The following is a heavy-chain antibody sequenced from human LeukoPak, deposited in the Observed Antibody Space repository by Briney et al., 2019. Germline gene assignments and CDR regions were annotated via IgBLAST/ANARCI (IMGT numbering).Heavy chain of an antibody. CDR1: GFTFSSYV. V-gene: IGHV3-30-3*01. J-gene: IGHJ6*03. CDR2: ISYDGSNK. Sequence: GGSLRLSCAASGFTFSSYVMHWVRQAPDKGLEWVAVISYDGSNKYYADSVKGRLTISRDNSKNTLYLQMNSLRAEDTAVYYCARDHFAVVVPEGYMDVWGKGTTVTVSS. D-gene: IGHD2-2*01. CDR3: ARDHFAVVVPEGYMDV.